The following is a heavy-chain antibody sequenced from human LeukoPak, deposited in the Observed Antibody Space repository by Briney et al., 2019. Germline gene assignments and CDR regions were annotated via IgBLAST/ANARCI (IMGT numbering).Heavy chain of an antibody. J-gene: IGHJ5*02. D-gene: IGHD3-3*01. Sequence: SDTLSLTCTVSGGSISSSTYYWGWIRQPPGKGLEWIGTIYYRGSTYYNPSLKSRVTISVDTSKNQFSLKLTSVTAADTAVYYCARLGRTYYDFWSGPWGQGTLVTVSS. CDR3: ARLGRTYYDFWSGP. CDR2: IYYRGST. CDR1: GGSISSSTYY. V-gene: IGHV4-39*01.